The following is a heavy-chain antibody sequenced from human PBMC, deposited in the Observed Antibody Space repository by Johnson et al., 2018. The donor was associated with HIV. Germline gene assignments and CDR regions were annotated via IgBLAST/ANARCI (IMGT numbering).Heavy chain of an antibody. Sequence: VQLVESGGGLVQPGGSLRLSCAASGFTVSSNYMTWVRQAPGKGLEWVSVILSGGSTYYADSVKGRFTISRDNSKNTLYLQMNSLRAEDTAVYYCARACRDGYTCDVFDIWGQGTMVTVSS. V-gene: IGHV3-66*01. J-gene: IGHJ3*02. CDR3: ARACRDGYTCDVFDI. CDR2: ILSGGST. D-gene: IGHD5-24*01. CDR1: GFTVSSNY.